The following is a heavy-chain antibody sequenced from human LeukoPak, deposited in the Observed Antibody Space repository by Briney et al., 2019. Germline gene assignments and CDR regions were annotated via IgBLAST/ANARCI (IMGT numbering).Heavy chain of an antibody. Sequence: SGGSLRLSCAASGFTFSSYSMNWVRQAPGKGLEWVAVTSYDGSHQYYADSVKGRFTISRDNSKNTLYLQMNSLRADDTAVYYCAKARTTYCTGGGCYSYCLDSWGQGTLVTVSS. D-gene: IGHD2-15*01. CDR1: GFTFSSYS. J-gene: IGHJ4*02. CDR2: TSYDGSHQ. V-gene: IGHV3-30*18. CDR3: AKARTTYCTGGGCYSYCLDS.